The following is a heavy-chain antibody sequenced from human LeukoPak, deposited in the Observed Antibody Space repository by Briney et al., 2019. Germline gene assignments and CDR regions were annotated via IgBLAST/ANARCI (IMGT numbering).Heavy chain of an antibody. J-gene: IGHJ4*02. CDR2: INHSGST. D-gene: IGHD6-19*01. V-gene: IGHV4-34*01. CDR1: GGSFSGYY. CDR3: ASLYSSGWADY. Sequence: SETLSLTCVVYGGSFSGYYWSWIRQPPGKGLEWIGEINHSGSTNYNPSLKSRVTISVDTSKNQFSLKLSSVTAADTAVYYCASLYSSGWADYWGQGTLVTVSS.